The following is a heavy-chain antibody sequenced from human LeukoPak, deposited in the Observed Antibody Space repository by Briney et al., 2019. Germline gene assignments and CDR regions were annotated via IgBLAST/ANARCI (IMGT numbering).Heavy chain of an antibody. CDR3: ARDGTYYDFWSGYALNWFDP. CDR2: IIPIFGTA. D-gene: IGHD3-3*01. CDR1: GGTFSSYA. V-gene: IGHV1-69*06. Sequence: SVKVSCKASGGTFSSYAISWVRQAPGQGLEWMGGIIPIFGTANYAQKFQGRVTITADKSTSTAYMELSSLRSEDTAVYYCARDGTYYDFWSGYALNWFDPWGQGTLVTVSS. J-gene: IGHJ5*02.